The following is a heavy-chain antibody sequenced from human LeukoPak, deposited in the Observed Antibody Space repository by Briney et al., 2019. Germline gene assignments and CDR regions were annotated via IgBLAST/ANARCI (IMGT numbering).Heavy chain of an antibody. D-gene: IGHD6-13*01. CDR3: ARRATKSGIAAAGFQH. CDR1: GGSFSGYY. J-gene: IGHJ1*01. V-gene: IGHV4-34*01. Sequence: SETLSLTCAVSGGSFSGYYWSWIRQPPGKGLEWIGEINHSGSTNYNPSLKSRVTISVDTSKNQFSLKLSSVTAADTAVYYCARRATKSGIAAAGFQHWGQGTLVTVSS. CDR2: INHSGST.